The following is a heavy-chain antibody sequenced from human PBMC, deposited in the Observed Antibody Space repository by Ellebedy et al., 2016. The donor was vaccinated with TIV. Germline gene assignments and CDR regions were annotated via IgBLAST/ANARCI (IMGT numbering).Heavy chain of an antibody. J-gene: IGHJ4*02. D-gene: IGHD6-19*01. CDR3: ARDQGWAVAGTTRFDC. Sequence: PGGSLRLSCAASGFTFSSYWMSWVRQAPGKGLEWVASIKQDGSERHNVDSVKGRFTISRDNAKNSLYLQISSLRAEDTAVYYCARDQGWAVAGTTRFDCWGQGTLVTVSS. CDR1: GFTFSSYW. V-gene: IGHV3-7*01. CDR2: IKQDGSER.